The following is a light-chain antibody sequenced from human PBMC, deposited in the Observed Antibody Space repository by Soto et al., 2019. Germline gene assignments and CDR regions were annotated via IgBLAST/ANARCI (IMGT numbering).Light chain of an antibody. CDR1: QTIDTR. V-gene: IGKV1-5*01. CDR2: DAS. Sequence: DIQMTQSPSSLSSSVGDRVTITCRATQTIDTRLAWYQQKPGKAPKLLIYDASSLESGVPQRFSGRRSGTEFTLTISSLQPDDFATYYCQHYNSYSEAFGQGTKVDIK. CDR3: QHYNSYSEA. J-gene: IGKJ1*01.